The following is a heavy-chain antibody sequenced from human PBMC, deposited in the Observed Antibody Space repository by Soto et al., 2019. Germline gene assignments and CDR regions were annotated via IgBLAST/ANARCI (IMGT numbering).Heavy chain of an antibody. D-gene: IGHD3-22*01. CDR2: INPNSGGT. J-gene: IGHJ4*02. V-gene: IGHV1-2*02. Sequence: ASVKVSCTASGYTFTGYYMHWVRQAPGQGLEWMGWINPNSGGTNYAQKFQGRVTMTRDTSISTAYMELSRLRSDDTAVYYCAREHPTRYYDSSGYYYLTYWGQGTLVTVSS. CDR1: GYTFTGYY. CDR3: AREHPTRYYDSSGYYYLTY.